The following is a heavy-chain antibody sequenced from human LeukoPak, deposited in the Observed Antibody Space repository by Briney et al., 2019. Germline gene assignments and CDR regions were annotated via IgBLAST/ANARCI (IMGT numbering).Heavy chain of an antibody. J-gene: IGHJ3*02. V-gene: IGHV4-59*01. CDR1: GGSISSYY. CDR2: IYYSGST. D-gene: IGHD1-26*01. Sequence: SETLSLTCTVSGGSISSYYWSWIRQPPGKGLEWIGYIYYSGSTNYNPPLKSRVTISVDTSKNQFSLKLSSVTAADTAVYYCASEPTVGAFDIWGQGTMVTVSS. CDR3: ASEPTVGAFDI.